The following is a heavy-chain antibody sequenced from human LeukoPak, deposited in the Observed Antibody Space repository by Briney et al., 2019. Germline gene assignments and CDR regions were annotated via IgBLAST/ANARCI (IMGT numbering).Heavy chain of an antibody. D-gene: IGHD6-13*01. V-gene: IGHV4-34*01. CDR3: ARLRIAAAGN. CDR1: GGSFSGYY. Sequence: SETLSLTCAVYGGSFSGYYWSWIRQPPGKGLEWIGEINHSGSTNYNPSLKSRVTISVDTSKNQFSLKLSSVTAADTAVYYCARLRIAAAGNWGQGTLVTVSS. CDR2: INHSGST. J-gene: IGHJ4*02.